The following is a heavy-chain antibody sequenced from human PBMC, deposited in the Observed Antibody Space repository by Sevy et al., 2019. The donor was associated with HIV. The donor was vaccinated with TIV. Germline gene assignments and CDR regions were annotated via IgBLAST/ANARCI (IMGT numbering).Heavy chain of an antibody. CDR3: TRDGDIVVVPAAMGYYYYYGMDV. Sequence: GGSLRLSCTASGFTFGDYAMSWFRQAPGKGLEWVGFIRSKAYGGTTEYAASVKGRFTISRDDSKGIAYLQMNSLKTEDTAVYYCTRDGDIVVVPAAMGYYYYYGMDVWGQGTTVTVSS. CDR1: GFTFGDYA. D-gene: IGHD2-2*01. J-gene: IGHJ6*02. V-gene: IGHV3-49*03. CDR2: IRSKAYGGTT.